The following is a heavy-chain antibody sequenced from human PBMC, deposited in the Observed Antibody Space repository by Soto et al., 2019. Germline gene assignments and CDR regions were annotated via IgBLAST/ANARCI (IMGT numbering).Heavy chain of an antibody. CDR2: ISGSGGST. D-gene: IGHD4-17*01. Sequence: GGSLRLSCAASGFTFSSYAMSWVRQAPGKGLEWVSAISGSGGSTYYADSVKGRFTISRDNSKNTLYLQMNSLRAEDTAVYYCATHYGDYVGYYYYYMDVWGKGTTVTVSS. J-gene: IGHJ6*03. V-gene: IGHV3-23*01. CDR1: GFTFSSYA. CDR3: ATHYGDYVGYYYYYMDV.